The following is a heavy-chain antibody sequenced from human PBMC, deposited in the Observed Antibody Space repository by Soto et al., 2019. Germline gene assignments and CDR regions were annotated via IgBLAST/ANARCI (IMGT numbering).Heavy chain of an antibody. V-gene: IGHV3-30*03. D-gene: IGHD3-10*01. Sequence: QVQLVESGGGVVQPGRSLRLSCAASGFPFTTDGMHWVREGPGKGLEWVAVISHDGSNKYYADSVKGRFTISRDNSKNTLYLQMNSLRPEDTALYYCVGGQYYFDYRGQGTLVTVSS. CDR1: GFPFTTDG. CDR3: VGGQYYFDY. J-gene: IGHJ4*02. CDR2: ISHDGSNK.